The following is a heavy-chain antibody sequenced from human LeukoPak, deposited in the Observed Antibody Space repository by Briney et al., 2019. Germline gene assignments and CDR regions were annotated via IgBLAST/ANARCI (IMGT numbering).Heavy chain of an antibody. V-gene: IGHV1-18*04. J-gene: IGHJ6*02. CDR1: GYTFTGYY. CDR3: ARKIYYDSSGYYYLDGMDV. D-gene: IGHD3-22*01. CDR2: ISAYNGNT. Sequence: ASVKVSCKASGYTFTGYYMHWVRQAPGQGLEWMGWISAYNGNTNYAQKLQGRVTMTTDTSTSTAYMELRSLRSDDTAVYYCARKIYYDSSGYYYLDGMDVWGQGTTVTVSS.